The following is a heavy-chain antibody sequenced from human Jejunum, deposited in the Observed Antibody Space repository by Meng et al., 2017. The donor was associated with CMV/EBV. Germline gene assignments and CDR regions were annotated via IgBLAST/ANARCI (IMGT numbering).Heavy chain of an antibody. CDR3: AREALAYCGGDCYPIDC. V-gene: IGHV4-39*07. CDR2: IYYRGGT. D-gene: IGHD2-21*01. Sequence: SITSRRSYWGWLRPPPGKGLECIGSIYYRGGTDYNPSLKSRVTISVDTSKNQFSLKLTSVTAADTAVYYCAREALAYCGGDCYPIDCWGQGTLVTVSS. J-gene: IGHJ4*02. CDR1: SITSRRSY.